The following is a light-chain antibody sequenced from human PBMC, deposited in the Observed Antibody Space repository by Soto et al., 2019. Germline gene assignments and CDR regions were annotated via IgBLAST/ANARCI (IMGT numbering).Light chain of an antibody. CDR3: QQTCSTPYI. CDR2: GAS. Sequence: DIQLTQSPPSLSASVGDRVSLTCRASQTINNYVNWYQQEPGKAPKLLIYGASSLRSGVPARFSGSGFGTDFILTITSLQPEDFVIYYCQQTCSTPYIFGGGTKLDI. J-gene: IGKJ2*01. CDR1: QTINNY. V-gene: IGKV1-39*01.